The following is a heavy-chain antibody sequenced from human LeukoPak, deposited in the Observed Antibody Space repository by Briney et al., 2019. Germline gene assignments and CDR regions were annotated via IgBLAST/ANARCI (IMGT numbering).Heavy chain of an antibody. CDR2: IRYDGSNK. CDR3: AKKKDDFWSGYGGSGY. Sequence: LSGASLRLSFAASGFTFSSYGMHWVRQAQGKGLEWVAFIRYDGSNKYYADSVKGRFTISRDNSKNTLYLQMNSLRAEDTAVYYCAKKKDDFWSGYGGSGYWGQGTLVTVSS. D-gene: IGHD3-3*01. CDR1: GFTFSSYG. J-gene: IGHJ4*02. V-gene: IGHV3-30*02.